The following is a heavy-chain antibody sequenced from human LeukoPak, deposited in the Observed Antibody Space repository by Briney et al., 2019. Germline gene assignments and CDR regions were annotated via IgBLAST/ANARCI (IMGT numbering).Heavy chain of an antibody. D-gene: IGHD1-26*01. J-gene: IGHJ4*02. CDR3: ATTSIVGATSLDY. V-gene: IGHV1-69*04. CDR2: IIPILGIA. Sequence: SVKVSCKASGGTFSSYAISWVRQAPGQGLEWMGRIIPILGIANYAQKFQGRVTITADKSTSTAYMELSSLRSEDTAVYYCATTSIVGATSLDYWGQGTLVTVSS. CDR1: GGTFSSYA.